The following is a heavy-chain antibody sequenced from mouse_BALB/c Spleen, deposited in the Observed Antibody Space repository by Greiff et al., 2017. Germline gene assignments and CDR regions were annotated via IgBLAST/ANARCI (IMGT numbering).Heavy chain of an antibody. Sequence: EVKLVESGAELVKPGASVKLSCTASGFNIKDTYMHWVKQRPEQGLEWIGRIDPANGNTKYDPKFQGKATITADTSSNTAYLQLSSLTSEDTAVYYCARGGKLGDWYFDVWGAGTTVTVSS. CDR2: IDPANGNT. CDR3: ARGGKLGDWYFDV. J-gene: IGHJ1*01. V-gene: IGHV14-3*02. D-gene: IGHD4-1*01. CDR1: GFNIKDTY.